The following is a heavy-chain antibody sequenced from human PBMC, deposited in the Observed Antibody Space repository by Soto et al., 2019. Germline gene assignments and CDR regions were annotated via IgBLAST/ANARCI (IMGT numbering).Heavy chain of an antibody. V-gene: IGHV1-8*01. CDR2: INPNSGNI. CDR1: GNTFTSYD. Sequence: ASVKVSCKASGNTFTSYDINWVRQATGHGLEWMGWINPNSGNIGYAQKFQGRVTMTRDTAIRTAYMEVSRLKSDDTAVYYCARGRASGSYYLLDYWGQGTLVTVSS. J-gene: IGHJ4*02. D-gene: IGHD3-10*01. CDR3: ARGRASGSYYLLDY.